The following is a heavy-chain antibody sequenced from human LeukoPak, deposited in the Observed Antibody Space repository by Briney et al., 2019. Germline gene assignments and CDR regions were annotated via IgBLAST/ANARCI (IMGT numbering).Heavy chain of an antibody. Sequence: GGSLRLSCAASGFTFSSYGMHWVRQAPGKGPEWVAVIWYDGSNKYYADSVKGRFTISRDNSKNTLYLQMNSLRAEDTAVYSCARDNSGSYYYFDYWGQGTLVTVSS. CDR3: ARDNSGSYYYFDY. V-gene: IGHV3-33*01. D-gene: IGHD1-26*01. J-gene: IGHJ4*02. CDR1: GFTFSSYG. CDR2: IWYDGSNK.